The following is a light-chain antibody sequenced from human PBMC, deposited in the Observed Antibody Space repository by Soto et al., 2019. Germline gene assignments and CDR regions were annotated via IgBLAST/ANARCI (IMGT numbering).Light chain of an antibody. J-gene: IGKJ4*01. V-gene: IGKV1-12*01. CDR2: TTS. CDR1: QAINRY. Sequence: DIQMTQSPSSVSASVGDRVTITCRASQAINRYLAWYQQKPGKAPNLLIYTTSSLQSGVPSRFSGSGSGTDFTLTISSQEPEDFATYYCQQGNRFPLTFGGGTKVEIK. CDR3: QQGNRFPLT.